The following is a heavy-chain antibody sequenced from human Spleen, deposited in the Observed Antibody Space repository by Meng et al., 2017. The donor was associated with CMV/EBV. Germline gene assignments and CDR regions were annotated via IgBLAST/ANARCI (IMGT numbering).Heavy chain of an antibody. CDR2: IFWNDDK. Sequence: PTLVKPTQTLTLTCTFSGFSLSTSGVGVAWIRQPPGKALEWLGIIFWNDDKSYNPSLNGRATITKDTSKNQVVLKVTNMDPVDTATYYCARRPLRHNNWFDPWGQGTLVTVSS. V-gene: IGHV2-5*01. CDR1: GFSLSTSGVG. J-gene: IGHJ5*02. CDR3: ARRPLRHNNWFDP.